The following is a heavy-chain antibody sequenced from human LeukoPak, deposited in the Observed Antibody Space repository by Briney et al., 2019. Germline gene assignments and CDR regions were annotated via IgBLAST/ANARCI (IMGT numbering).Heavy chain of an antibody. J-gene: IGHJ4*02. CDR1: GIIFSNYW. V-gene: IGHV3-74*01. CDR2: INGDGSST. D-gene: IGHD5-18*01. Sequence: GGSLRLSCAASGIIFSNYWMHWVRQAPGKGLVWVSRINGDGSSTSYADSVKGRFTISRDNAKNTLYLQMNSLRAEDTAVYYCARGGGYSYGSFDYWGQGTLVTVSS. CDR3: ARGGGYSYGSFDY.